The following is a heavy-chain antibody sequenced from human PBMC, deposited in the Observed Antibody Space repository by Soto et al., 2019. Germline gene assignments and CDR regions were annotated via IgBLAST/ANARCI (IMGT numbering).Heavy chain of an antibody. D-gene: IGHD2-21*02. V-gene: IGHV1-46*01. Sequence: QVQVAQSGAEVKEPGASVKVSCKASGYSSSNYYTHWVRHAPGQGLEWMGIVNPYGTSSNYAQSFQGRVTLTRDTSTNTDYMELSRLTSDDTAVYYCTSVTTIWSNWGQGTLVTVSS. CDR1: GYSSSNYY. J-gene: IGHJ4*02. CDR3: TSVTTIWSN. CDR2: VNPYGTSS.